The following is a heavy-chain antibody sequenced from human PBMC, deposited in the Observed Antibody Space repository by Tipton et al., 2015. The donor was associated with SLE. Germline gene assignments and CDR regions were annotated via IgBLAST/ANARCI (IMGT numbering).Heavy chain of an antibody. CDR2: VSTNGLGT. Sequence: SLRLSCATSGFTLLNYHMHWVRRAPGKGLEWVSTVSTNGLGTYYLGSVKGRFSISRDNSKNTVYLQMDNLRAEDTAIYYCAKPTAGGLDYWGQGTLVTVSS. J-gene: IGHJ4*02. CDR3: AKPTAGGLDY. CDR1: GFTLLNYH. V-gene: IGHV3-23*01. D-gene: IGHD6-13*01.